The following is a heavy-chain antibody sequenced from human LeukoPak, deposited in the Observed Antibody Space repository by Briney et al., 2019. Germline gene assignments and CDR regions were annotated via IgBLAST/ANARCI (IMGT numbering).Heavy chain of an antibody. V-gene: IGHV3-33*01. Sequence: GRSLRLSCAASGFTFSSYGMHWVRQAPGKGLEWVAVIWYDGSRKYYADSVKGRFTISRDNAKNSLYLQMNSLRAEDTAVYYCARDGGGSGYPLYYYCMDVWGKGTTVTVSS. CDR3: ARDGGGSGYPLYYYCMDV. J-gene: IGHJ6*04. CDR1: GFTFSSYG. D-gene: IGHD3-10*01. CDR2: IWYDGSRK.